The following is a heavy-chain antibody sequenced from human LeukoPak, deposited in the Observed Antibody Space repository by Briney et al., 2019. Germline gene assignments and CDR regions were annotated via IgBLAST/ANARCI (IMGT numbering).Heavy chain of an antibody. CDR1: GYTFTSYY. J-gene: IGHJ3*02. CDR2: INPSGGST. CDR3: ARGVEMATNGGAFDI. Sequence: ASVKVSCKASGYTFTSYYMHWVRQAPGQGLEWMGIINPSGGSTSCAQKFQGRVTMTRDTSTSTVYMELSSLRSEDTAVYYCARGVEMATNGGAFDIWGQGTMVTVSS. V-gene: IGHV1-46*01. D-gene: IGHD5-24*01.